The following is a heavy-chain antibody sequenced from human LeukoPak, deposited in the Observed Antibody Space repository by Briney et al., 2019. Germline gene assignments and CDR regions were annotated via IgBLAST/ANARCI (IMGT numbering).Heavy chain of an antibody. J-gene: IGHJ4*02. CDR2: ISSSGRTI. D-gene: IGHD6-19*01. CDR1: GFTFSSYE. Sequence: HPGGSLRLSCAASGFTFSSYEMNWVRQAPGKGLEWVSYISSSGRTIYYADSVKGRFTISRDNAKNLLYLQMNSLRAEDTAVYYCARGGRAQLAVAGTHNIDYWGQGTLVTVSS. CDR3: ARGGRAQLAVAGTHNIDY. V-gene: IGHV3-48*03.